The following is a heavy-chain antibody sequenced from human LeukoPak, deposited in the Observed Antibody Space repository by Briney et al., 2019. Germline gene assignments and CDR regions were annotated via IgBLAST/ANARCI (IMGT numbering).Heavy chain of an antibody. J-gene: IGHJ6*02. Sequence: GRSLRLSCAASGFTFSSYGMHWVRQAPGKGLEWVAVIWYDGSNKYYADSVKGRFTISRDNSKNTLYLQMNSLRAEDTAVYYCARDRSREGHYYYYGMDVWGQGTMVTVSS. V-gene: IGHV3-33*01. CDR3: ARDRSREGHYYYYGMDV. D-gene: IGHD1-26*01. CDR1: GFTFSSYG. CDR2: IWYDGSNK.